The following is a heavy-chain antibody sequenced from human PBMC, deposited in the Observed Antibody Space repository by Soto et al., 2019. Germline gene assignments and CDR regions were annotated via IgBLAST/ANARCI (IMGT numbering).Heavy chain of an antibody. V-gene: IGHV3-23*01. CDR1: GVTFSSYA. CDR2: ISGSGGST. Sequence: PGGSLRLSCAASGVTFSSYAVSWVRQAPGKGLEWVSAISGSGGSTYYADSLKGRFTISRDNSKNTLYLQMNSLRAEDTAVYYYASSTVAGHYLFDYWGQGTLVTVSS. CDR3: ASSTVAGHYLFDY. J-gene: IGHJ4*02. D-gene: IGHD6-19*01.